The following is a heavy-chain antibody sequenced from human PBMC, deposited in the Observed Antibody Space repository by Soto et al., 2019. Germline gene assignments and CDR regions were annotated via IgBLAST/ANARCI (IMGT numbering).Heavy chain of an antibody. CDR1: GGSISSGGYS. CDR3: ARDHYGSGSYPRFDP. V-gene: IGHV4-30-2*01. CDR2: IYHSGST. Sequence: SETLSLTCAVSGGSISSGGYSWSWIRQPPGKGLEWIGYIYHSGSTYYNPSLKSRVTISVDRSKNQFSLKLSSVTAADTAAYYCARDHYGSGSYPRFDPRGQGTQVTVSS. J-gene: IGHJ5*02. D-gene: IGHD3-10*01.